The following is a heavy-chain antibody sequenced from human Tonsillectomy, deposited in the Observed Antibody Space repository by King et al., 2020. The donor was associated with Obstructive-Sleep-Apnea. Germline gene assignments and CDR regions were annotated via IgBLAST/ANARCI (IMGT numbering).Heavy chain of an antibody. D-gene: IGHD3-10*01. CDR3: ARDHGVRSGSGFDAY. J-gene: IGHJ4*02. V-gene: IGHV1-46*01. Sequence: QLVQSGAEVKKPGASVKVSCKASGYTFTSYYMHWVRQAPGQGLEWMGIINPSGGSTSYAQTFQGRVTMTRDTSTSTVYMELSSLRSEDTAVYYCARDHGVRSGSGFDAYWGQGTLVTVSS. CDR2: INPSGGST. CDR1: GYTFTSYY.